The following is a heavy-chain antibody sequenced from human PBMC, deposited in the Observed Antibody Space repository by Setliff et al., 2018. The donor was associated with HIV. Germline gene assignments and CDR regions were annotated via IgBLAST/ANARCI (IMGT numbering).Heavy chain of an antibody. Sequence: GGSLRLSCAASGFTFSTYWMSWVRQAPGKGLEWVANIKQDGSEKNYTASVKGRFTISRDNAKNSLYLQMNSLRVEDTAVYYCATDCAVVGGTGSLDYWGQGTLVTVSS. CDR1: GFTFSTYW. CDR3: ATDCAVVGGTGSLDY. D-gene: IGHD1-26*01. V-gene: IGHV3-7*05. CDR2: IKQDGSEK. J-gene: IGHJ4*02.